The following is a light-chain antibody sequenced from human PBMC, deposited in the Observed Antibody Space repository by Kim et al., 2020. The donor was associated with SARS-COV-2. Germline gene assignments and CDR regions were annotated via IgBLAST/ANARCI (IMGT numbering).Light chain of an antibody. CDR3: SSYTSSNTLV. V-gene: IGLV2-14*03. CDR2: EVS. Sequence: QSITISCTGTSSDVVGYNCVAWYQQHPGKAPKVMISEVSNRPSGVSNRFSGSKSGNTAALTISGLQVEDEAEYYCSSYTSSNTLVFGGGTQLTVL. J-gene: IGLJ2*01. CDR1: SSDVVGYNC.